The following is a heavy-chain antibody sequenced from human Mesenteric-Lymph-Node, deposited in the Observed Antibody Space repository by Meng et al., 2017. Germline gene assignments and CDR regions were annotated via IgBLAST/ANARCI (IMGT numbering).Heavy chain of an antibody. Sequence: GESLKISCVASGFAFGSYIMTWVRQAPGKGLEYVSSMSGSGGMTYYADSVKGRFTISRDNAEKSLFLQMNGLRAEDTAVYFCTRLGMAASGNWFDPWGQGTLVTVSS. D-gene: IGHD3-10*01. CDR2: MSGSGGMT. CDR1: GFAFGSYI. V-gene: IGHV3-23*01. CDR3: TRLGMAASGNWFDP. J-gene: IGHJ5*02.